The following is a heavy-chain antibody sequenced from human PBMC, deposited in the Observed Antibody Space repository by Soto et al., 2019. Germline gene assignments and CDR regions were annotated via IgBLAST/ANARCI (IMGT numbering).Heavy chain of an antibody. D-gene: IGHD3-22*01. Sequence: QVRLVQSEAEVKKAGSSVKVSCKASGGTFISDAVTWVRQAPGQGLEWMGGVIPMFPKANYEQKFQGRAIITADKSTSTVYMELHSLKSEDTALYYCARCHSDSSGPGYLDSWGQGTLVTVTS. CDR1: GGTFISDA. V-gene: IGHV1-69*06. CDR2: VIPMFPKA. CDR3: ARCHSDSSGPGYLDS. J-gene: IGHJ4*02.